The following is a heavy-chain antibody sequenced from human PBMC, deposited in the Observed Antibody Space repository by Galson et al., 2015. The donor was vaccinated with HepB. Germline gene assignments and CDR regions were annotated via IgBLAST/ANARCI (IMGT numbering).Heavy chain of an antibody. V-gene: IGHV1-46*03. Sequence: SVKVSCKASGYTFTSYYMHWVRQAPGQGLEWMGIINPSGGSTSCAQKFQGRVTMTRDTSTSTVYMELSSLRSEDTAVYYCARDRLRGYYYGSGSSRGAMDVWGKGTTVTVSS. CDR3: ARDRLRGYYYGSGSSRGAMDV. J-gene: IGHJ6*03. CDR1: GYTFTSYY. CDR2: INPSGGST. D-gene: IGHD3-10*01.